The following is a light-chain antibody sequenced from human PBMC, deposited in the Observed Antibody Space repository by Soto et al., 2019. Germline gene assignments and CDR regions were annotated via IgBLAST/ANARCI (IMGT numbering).Light chain of an antibody. CDR3: TSWTTSTTMI. J-gene: IGLJ2*01. Sequence: QSALTQPASVSGSPGQSITISCTGTSSDIGAYNFVSWYQQHPGKAPKLMLYDVNIRPSGVSNRFSGSKSGNTASLTFSGLQAEDEADYYCTSWTTSTTMIFGGVTKATLL. CDR2: DVN. CDR1: SSDIGAYNF. V-gene: IGLV2-14*03.